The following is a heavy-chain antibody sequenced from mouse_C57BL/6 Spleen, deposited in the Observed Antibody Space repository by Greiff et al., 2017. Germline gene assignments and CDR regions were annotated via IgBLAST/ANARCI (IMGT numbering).Heavy chain of an antibody. CDR1: GFTFSSYA. Sequence: EVKLVESGGGLVKPGGSLKLSCAASGFTFSSYAMSWVRQTPEKRLEWVATISDGGSYTYYPDNVKGRFTISRDNAKNNLYLQMSHLKSEDTAMYYGAATMITEGSYYVDDWGQGTTLTVSS. CDR2: ISDGGSYT. V-gene: IGHV5-4*03. J-gene: IGHJ2*01. CDR3: AATMITEGSYYVDD. D-gene: IGHD2-4*01.